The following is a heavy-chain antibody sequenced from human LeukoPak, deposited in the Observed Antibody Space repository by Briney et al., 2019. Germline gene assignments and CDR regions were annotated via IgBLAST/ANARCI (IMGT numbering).Heavy chain of an antibody. D-gene: IGHD3-22*01. CDR1: GLTLSSSG. Sequence: PGGSLRLSCAASGLTLSSSGMSWVRQAPGKGLEWVSAITGTGGSTHYADSVKGRFTISRDNSKNTLYLQMNSLRAEDTAVYYCALTTMIALGQQRWGQGTLVTVSS. CDR2: ITGTGGST. V-gene: IGHV3-23*01. J-gene: IGHJ4*02. CDR3: ALTTMIALGQQR.